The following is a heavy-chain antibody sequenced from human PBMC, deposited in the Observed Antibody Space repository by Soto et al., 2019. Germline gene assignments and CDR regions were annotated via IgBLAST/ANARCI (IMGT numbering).Heavy chain of an antibody. CDR1: GFSVSAYT. CDR2: ISSDGNHK. Sequence: QVQLVESGGGVVQPGRSLRLSCAASGFSVSAYTVHWVRQAPGKGLEWVAVISSDGNHKYYTDSVKGRFAISRDTSTNTVFLQMSSLRPEDTAVYYCARWEQPLFDYWGQGTLVTVSS. V-gene: IGHV3-30*09. D-gene: IGHD1-1*01. CDR3: ARWEQPLFDY. J-gene: IGHJ4*02.